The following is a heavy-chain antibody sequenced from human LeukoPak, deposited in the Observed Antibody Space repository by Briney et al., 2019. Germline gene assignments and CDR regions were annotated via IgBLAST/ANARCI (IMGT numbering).Heavy chain of an antibody. D-gene: IGHD3-10*01. CDR1: GFTFSSYS. J-gene: IGHJ5*02. CDR2: ISSSSSYI. CDR3: ARAQCFGELRRNRWLDP. Sequence: PGGSLRLSCAASGFTFSSYSMNWVRQAPGKGLEWVSSISSSSSYIYYADSVKGRFTISRDKAKNSLYLQMNSLRAEDTAVYYCARAQCFGELRRNRWLDPWGQGTLVTVSS. V-gene: IGHV3-21*01.